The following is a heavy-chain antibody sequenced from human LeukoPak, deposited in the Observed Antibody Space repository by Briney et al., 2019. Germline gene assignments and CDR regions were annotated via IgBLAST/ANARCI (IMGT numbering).Heavy chain of an antibody. CDR2: IKQDGSEK. D-gene: IGHD4-17*01. Sequence: GGSLRLSCAASGFTFSSYWMSWVRQAPGKGLEWVANIKQDGSEKYYVDSVKGRFTISRDNAKNSLYLQMNSLRAEDTAVYYCARNTEVTITYYYHYYYGMDVWGQGTTVTVSS. J-gene: IGHJ6*02. V-gene: IGHV3-7*01. CDR3: ARNTEVTITYYYHYYYGMDV. CDR1: GFTFSSYW.